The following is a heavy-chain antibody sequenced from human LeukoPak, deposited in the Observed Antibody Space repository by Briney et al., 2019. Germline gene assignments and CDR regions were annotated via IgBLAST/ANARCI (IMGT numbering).Heavy chain of an antibody. CDR2: IYHSGST. V-gene: IGHV4-38-2*02. J-gene: IGHJ4*02. Sequence: SETLSLTCTVSGYSISSGYYWGWIRQPPGKGLEWIGSIYHSGSTYYNPSLKSRVTISVDTSRDQFSLKLSSVTAADTAIYYCARGRNNYGANSEIGYWGQGTLVTVSS. CDR3: ARGRNNYGANSEIGY. D-gene: IGHD4-23*01. CDR1: GYSISSGYY.